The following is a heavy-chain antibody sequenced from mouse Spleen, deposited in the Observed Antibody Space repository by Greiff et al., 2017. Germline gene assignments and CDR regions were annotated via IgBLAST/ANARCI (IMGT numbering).Heavy chain of an antibody. CDR3: ARYYDGSYDWYFDV. D-gene: IGHD1-1*01. V-gene: IGHV1-18*01. Sequence: VQLQQSGPELVKPGASVKIPCKASGYTFTDYNMDWVKQSHGKSLEWIGDINPNNGGTIYNQKFKGKATLTVDKSSSTAYMELRSLTSEDTAVYYCARYYDGSYDWYFDVWGAGTTVTVSS. J-gene: IGHJ1*01. CDR2: INPNNGGT. CDR1: GYTFTDYN.